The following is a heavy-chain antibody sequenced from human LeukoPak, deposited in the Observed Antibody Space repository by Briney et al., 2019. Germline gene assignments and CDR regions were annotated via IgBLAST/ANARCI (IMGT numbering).Heavy chain of an antibody. V-gene: IGHV4-4*02. CDR2: IYHSGTT. D-gene: IGHD6-19*01. Sequence: GRPPXXXGLEWIAEIYHSGTTNYNPSLKSRVTISVDKSKNQFSLKLSSVTAADTAVYYCARAIAVAGFDYWGQGTLVTVSS. CDR3: ARAIAVAGFDY. J-gene: IGHJ4*02.